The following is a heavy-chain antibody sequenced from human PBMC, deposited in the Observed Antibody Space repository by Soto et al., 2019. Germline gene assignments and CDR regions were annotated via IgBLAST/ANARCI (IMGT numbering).Heavy chain of an antibody. CDR2: ISAYNGNT. Sequence: ASVQVSCKASGGTFSSYAISCVRQAPGQGLEWMGWISAYNGNTNYAQKLQGRVTMTTDTSTSTAYMELRSLRSDDTAVYYCARDQGYSGYESLTDAFDIWGQGTMVNVSS. V-gene: IGHV1-18*01. D-gene: IGHD5-12*01. J-gene: IGHJ3*02. CDR3: ARDQGYSGYESLTDAFDI. CDR1: GGTFSSYA.